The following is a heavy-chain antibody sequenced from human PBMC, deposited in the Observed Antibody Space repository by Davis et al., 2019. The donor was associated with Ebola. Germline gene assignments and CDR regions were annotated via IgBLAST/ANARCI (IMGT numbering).Heavy chain of an antibody. V-gene: IGHV3-33*01. CDR1: GFTFSSYG. D-gene: IGHD6-19*01. J-gene: IGHJ3*02. CDR2: IWYDGSNK. CDR3: ARDDSGWYKGSAFDI. Sequence: GGSLRLSCAASGFTFSSYGTHWVRQAPGKGLEWVAVIWYDGSNKYYADSVKGRFTISRDNSKNTLYLQMNSLRAEDTAVYYCARDDSGWYKGSAFDIWGQGTMVTVSS.